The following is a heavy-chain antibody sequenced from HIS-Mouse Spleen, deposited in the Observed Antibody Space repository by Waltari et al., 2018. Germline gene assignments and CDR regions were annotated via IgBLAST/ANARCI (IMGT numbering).Heavy chain of an antibody. CDR3: AREIPYSSSWYDWYFDL. CDR1: GGSISSSSYY. V-gene: IGHV4-39*07. J-gene: IGHJ2*01. CDR2: IYYSGGT. Sequence: QLQLQESGPGLVKPSETLSLTCTVSGGSISSSSYYWGWIRQPPGKGLGWIGSIYYSGGTYYNPSLKSRVTISVDTSKNQFSLKLSSVTAADTAMYYCAREIPYSSSWYDWYFDLWGRGTLVTVSS. D-gene: IGHD6-13*01.